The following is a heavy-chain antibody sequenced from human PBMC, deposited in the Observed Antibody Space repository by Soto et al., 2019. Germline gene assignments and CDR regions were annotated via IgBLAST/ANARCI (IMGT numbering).Heavy chain of an antibody. CDR3: AKDDIDIDYYYYGMDV. V-gene: IGHV3-30*18. CDR2: ISYDGSNK. D-gene: IGHD5-12*01. J-gene: IGHJ6*02. Sequence: GGSLRLSCAASGFTFSSYGMHWVRQAPGKGLEWVAVISYDGSNKYYADSVKGRFTISRDNSKNTLYLQMNSLRAEDTAVYYCAKDDIDIDYYYYGMDVWGQGTTVTVSS. CDR1: GFTFSSYG.